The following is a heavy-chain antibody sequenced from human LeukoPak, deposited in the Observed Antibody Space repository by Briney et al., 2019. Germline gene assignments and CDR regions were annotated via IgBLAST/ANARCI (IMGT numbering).Heavy chain of an antibody. Sequence: ASVKVSCKTSGYTFTGYYMHWVRQAPGQGLEWVGRINPNSGGTNYAQKFQGRVTVTSDTSISTAYMELNNLRSDDTAVYYCARDVEARTWGLGNYWGQGTLVTVSS. CDR1: GYTFTGYY. J-gene: IGHJ4*02. V-gene: IGHV1-2*06. D-gene: IGHD7-27*01. CDR3: ARDVEARTWGLGNY. CDR2: INPNSGGT.